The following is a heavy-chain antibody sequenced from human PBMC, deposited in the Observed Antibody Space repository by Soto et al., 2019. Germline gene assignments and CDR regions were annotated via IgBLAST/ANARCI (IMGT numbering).Heavy chain of an antibody. CDR2: IYPGDSDT. Sequence: GESLKSSGEGSGCSFTSYWSGWVRQMPGKGLEWMGIIYPGDSDTRYSPSFQGQATISADKSISTAYLQWSSLRAEDTAVYYCARDIDYAPDFYYYYMDVWGKGTTVTVSS. D-gene: IGHD4-17*01. J-gene: IGHJ6*03. CDR3: ARDIDYAPDFYYYYMDV. V-gene: IGHV5-51*01. CDR1: GCSFTSYW.